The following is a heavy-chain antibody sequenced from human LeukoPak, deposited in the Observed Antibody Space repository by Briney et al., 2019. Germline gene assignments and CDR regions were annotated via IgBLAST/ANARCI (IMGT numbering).Heavy chain of an antibody. CDR2: ISSSSSYI. D-gene: IGHD2-8*01. Sequence: GGSLRLSCAASGFTFFSYTMNWVRQAPGKGLEWVSSISSSSSYIYYADSVKGRFTISRDNAKNSLYLQMNSLRAEDTAVYYCARGLGYCTNGVCYTGNWFDPWGQGTLVTVSS. V-gene: IGHV3-21*01. CDR1: GFTFFSYT. J-gene: IGHJ5*02. CDR3: ARGLGYCTNGVCYTGNWFDP.